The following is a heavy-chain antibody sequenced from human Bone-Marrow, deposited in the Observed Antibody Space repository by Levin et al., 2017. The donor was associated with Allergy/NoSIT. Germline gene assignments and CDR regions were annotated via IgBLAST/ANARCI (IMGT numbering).Heavy chain of an antibody. CDR1: GDTFSSYP. CDR3: AREWELLGALDI. D-gene: IGHD1-26*01. CDR2: IMPIFGTA. V-gene: IGHV1-69*06. J-gene: IGHJ3*02. Sequence: SVKVSCKASGDTFSSYPISWVRQAPGQGLEWMGGIMPIFGTANYVQKFQGRVTITADKSTSTVYMELNSLRSEDTAVYYCAREWELLGALDIWGQGTMVTVSS.